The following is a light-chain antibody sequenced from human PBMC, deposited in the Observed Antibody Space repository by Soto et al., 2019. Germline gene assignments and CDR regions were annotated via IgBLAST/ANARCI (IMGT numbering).Light chain of an antibody. CDR3: QQANSFPPLT. CDR2: AAS. Sequence: DIQMTQSPSSVSASVGDRVTITCRASQGISSWLAWYPQKPGKAPKLLIYAASSLHSGVPSRFSGSGSGTDFTLTISSLQPEDFAAYYCQQANSFPPLTFGGGTKVEIK. CDR1: QGISSW. V-gene: IGKV1-12*01. J-gene: IGKJ4*01.